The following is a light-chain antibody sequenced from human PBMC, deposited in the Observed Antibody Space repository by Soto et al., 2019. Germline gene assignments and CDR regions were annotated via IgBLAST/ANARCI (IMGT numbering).Light chain of an antibody. V-gene: IGKV3-20*01. CDR1: QSVSSNS. J-gene: IGKJ1*01. CDR3: QQFGTSPPTT. CDR2: NAF. Sequence: EIVLTQSPGTLALYPGERATLSCRASQSVSSNSLAWYQQKPGQAPRLLIFNAFNRATGIPDRFSGSGSGTDFTLTISRMEPEDFAVYYCQQFGTSPPTTFGQGTKVEIK.